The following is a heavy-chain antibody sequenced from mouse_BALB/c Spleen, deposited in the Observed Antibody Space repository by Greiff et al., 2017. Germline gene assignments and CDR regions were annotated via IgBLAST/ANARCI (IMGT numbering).Heavy chain of an antibody. CDR3: VRQGYGSSNYFDY. J-gene: IGHJ2*01. CDR1: GFTFNTYA. D-gene: IGHD1-1*01. CDR2: IRSKSNNYAT. V-gene: IGHV10-1*02. Sequence: EVKLVESGGGLVQPKGSLKLSCAASGFTFNTYAMNWVRQAPGKGLEWVARIRSKSNNYATYYADSVKDRFTISRDDSQSMLYLQMNNLKTEDTAMYYCVRQGYGSSNYFDYWGQGTTLTVSS.